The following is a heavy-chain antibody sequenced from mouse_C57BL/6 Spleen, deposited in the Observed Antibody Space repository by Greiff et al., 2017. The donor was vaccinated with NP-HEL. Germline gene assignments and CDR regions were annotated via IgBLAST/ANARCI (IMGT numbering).Heavy chain of an antibody. CDR2: ISDGGSYT. CDR1: GFTFSSYA. V-gene: IGHV5-4*03. J-gene: IGHJ4*01. CDR3: ARGRGVYYAMDY. Sequence: DVMLVESGGGLVKPGGSLKLSCAASGFTFSSYAMSWVRQTPEKRLEWVATISDGGSYTYYPDNVKGRFTISRDNAKNNLYLQMSHLKSEDTAMYYCARGRGVYYAMDYWGQGTSVTVSS.